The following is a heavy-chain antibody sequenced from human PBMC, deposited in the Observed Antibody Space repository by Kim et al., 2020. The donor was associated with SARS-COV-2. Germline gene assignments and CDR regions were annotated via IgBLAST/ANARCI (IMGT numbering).Heavy chain of an antibody. D-gene: IGHD1-26*01. CDR1: GGSISSSSYY. CDR2: IYYSGST. Sequence: SETLSLTCTVSGGSISSSSYYWGWIRQPPGKGLEWIGSIYYSGSTYYNPSLKSRVTISVDTSKNQFSLKLSSVTAADTAVYYCVRSGGGLNYYYYYMDVWGKGTTVTVSS. J-gene: IGHJ6*03. CDR3: VRSGGGLNYYYYYMDV. V-gene: IGHV4-39*01.